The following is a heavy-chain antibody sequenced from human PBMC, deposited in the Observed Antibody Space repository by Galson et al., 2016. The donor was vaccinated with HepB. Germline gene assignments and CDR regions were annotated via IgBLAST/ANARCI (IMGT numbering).Heavy chain of an antibody. CDR3: AREPRNYDFWSGYPYYFYYGIDV. D-gene: IGHD3-3*01. CDR2: IWYDGSNK. J-gene: IGHJ6*02. CDR1: GFTFSSYA. Sequence: SLRLSCAASGFTFSSYAMHWVRQAPGKGLEWVAVIWYDGSNKYYADSVKGRFTISRDNSKNTLYLQMNSLRAEDTAVYYCAREPRNYDFWSGYPYYFYYGIDVWGQGTTVTVSS. V-gene: IGHV3-33*01.